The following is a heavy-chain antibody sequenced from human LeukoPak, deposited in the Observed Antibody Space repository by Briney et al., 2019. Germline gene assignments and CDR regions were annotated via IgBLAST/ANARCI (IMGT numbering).Heavy chain of an antibody. D-gene: IGHD3-22*01. J-gene: IGHJ4*02. CDR3: ARGGGYYYDSSGYYLSRPTQLFDY. CDR1: GGSFSGYY. V-gene: IGHV4-34*01. Sequence: PSETLSLTRAVYGGSFSGYYWSWIRQPPGRGLEWIGDINHSGSTHYNPSLKSRVAISVDTSKNQFSLKLSSVTAADTAVYYCARGGGYYYDSSGYYLSRPTQLFDYWGQGTLVTVSS. CDR2: INHSGST.